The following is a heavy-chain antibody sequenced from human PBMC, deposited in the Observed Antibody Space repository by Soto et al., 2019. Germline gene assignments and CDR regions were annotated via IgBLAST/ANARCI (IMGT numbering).Heavy chain of an antibody. CDR2: MKNQGSGWTT. CDR3: SRDNTAYYYLAY. CDR1: GFTFKNAW. D-gene: IGHD3-22*01. V-gene: IGHV3-15*07. Sequence: EVQLVESGGGLVEPGGSLRLSCAASGFTFKNAWMVWVRQAPGKGLEWVGRMKNQGSGWTTDYAAPVKGRFTISRDDSQNTLHLHMNSLKTADTGVYYCSRDNTAYYYLAYWGQGTLVTVSS. J-gene: IGHJ4*02.